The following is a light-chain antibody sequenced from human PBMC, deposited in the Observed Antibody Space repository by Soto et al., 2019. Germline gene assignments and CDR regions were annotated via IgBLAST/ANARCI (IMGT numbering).Light chain of an antibody. CDR3: QAYDNSLNIYV. J-gene: IGLJ1*01. V-gene: IGLV1-40*01. CDR1: SSNIGAGYD. Sequence: QSVLTQPPSVSGAPGQRVTISCTGSSSNIGAGYDVHWYQQLPGTAPKLLMYENTNRPIGVPDRFSGSKSGTSASLAITGLQVEGEADYYGQAYDNSLNIYVFGPVTKLTVL. CDR2: ENT.